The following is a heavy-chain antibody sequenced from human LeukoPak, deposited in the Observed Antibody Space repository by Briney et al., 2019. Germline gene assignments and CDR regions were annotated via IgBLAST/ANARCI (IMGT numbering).Heavy chain of an antibody. CDR2: ISAYNGNT. CDR3: ARDATTRITMVRGDWFDP. CDR1: GYTFTSYG. Sequence: ASVKVSCKASGYTFTSYGISWVRQAPGQGLEWMGWISAYNGNTNYAQKLQGRVTMTTDTSTSTAYMELRSLRSDDTAVYYCARDATTRITMVRGDWFDPWGQGTLVTVSS. V-gene: IGHV1-18*01. D-gene: IGHD3-10*01. J-gene: IGHJ5*02.